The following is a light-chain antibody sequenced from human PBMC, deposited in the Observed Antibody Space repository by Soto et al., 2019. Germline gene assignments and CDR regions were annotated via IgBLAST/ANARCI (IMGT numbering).Light chain of an antibody. CDR3: RQFNSYPPMYT. CDR2: DAS. J-gene: IGKJ2*01. CDR1: QGISSA. V-gene: IGKV1-13*02. Sequence: AIQLTQSPSSLSASVGDRVTITCRASQGISSALAWYQQKPGKAPKLLIYDASSLESGVPSRFSGSGSGTDFTLTISSLQPEDFATYYCRQFNSYPPMYTFGQGTKLEIK.